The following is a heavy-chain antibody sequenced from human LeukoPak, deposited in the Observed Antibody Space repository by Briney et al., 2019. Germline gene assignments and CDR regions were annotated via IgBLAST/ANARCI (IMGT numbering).Heavy chain of an antibody. CDR3: ARVRGVADGKVSSDWFDP. CDR1: RFTFSSYW. J-gene: IGHJ5*02. V-gene: IGHV3-7*01. CDR2: IKQDGSEK. Sequence: GGSLRLSCAASRFTFSSYWMSWVRQAPGKGLEWVANIKQDGSEKYYVDSVKGRFTISRDNAKNSLYLQMNSLRAEDTAVYYCARVRGVADGKVSSDWFDPWGQGTLVTVSS. D-gene: IGHD6-19*01.